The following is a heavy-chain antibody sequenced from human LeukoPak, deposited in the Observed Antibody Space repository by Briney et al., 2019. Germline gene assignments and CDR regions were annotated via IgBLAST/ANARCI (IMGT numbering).Heavy chain of an antibody. Sequence: SETLSLTCGIYGESFTDHHLSWTRQPPGKGLEWIGEISHDEGTNYNPSLRSRVTISLDMSKNQCSLKLTSVTAADTAVYYCARGPDSRKAGYWGPGTLVTVSS. CDR2: ISHDEGT. V-gene: IGHV4-34*01. D-gene: IGHD1-14*01. CDR1: GESFTDHH. J-gene: IGHJ4*02. CDR3: ARGPDSRKAGY.